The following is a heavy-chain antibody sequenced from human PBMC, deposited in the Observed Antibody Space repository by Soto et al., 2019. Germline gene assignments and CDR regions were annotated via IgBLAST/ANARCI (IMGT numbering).Heavy chain of an antibody. Sequence: SVKGSYMASADPFISDAISWLRQAPGQGLEWMGGIIPIFGTANYAQKFQGRVTITADESTSTAYMELSSLRSEDTAVYYCARERGSSGYDYWGQITLVT. D-gene: IGHD6-19*01. V-gene: IGHV1-69*13. CDR2: IIPIFGTA. CDR1: ADPFISDA. CDR3: ARERGSSGYDY. J-gene: IGHJ4*02.